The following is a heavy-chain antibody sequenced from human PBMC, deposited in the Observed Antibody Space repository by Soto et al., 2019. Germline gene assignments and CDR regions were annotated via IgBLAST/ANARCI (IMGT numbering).Heavy chain of an antibody. CDR1: GYSFSTHW. CDR3: ARSQFDYVWGTSGYFDS. D-gene: IGHD3-16*01. Sequence: GESLKISCKGSGYSFSTHWVGWVRQMPGKGLEWMGIIYPGDSDARYSPSFKGQVTISVDESTTTAFLQWSSLKASDTAMYFCARSQFDYVWGTSGYFDSWGQGTLVTVAS. V-gene: IGHV5-51*01. J-gene: IGHJ4*02. CDR2: IYPGDSDA.